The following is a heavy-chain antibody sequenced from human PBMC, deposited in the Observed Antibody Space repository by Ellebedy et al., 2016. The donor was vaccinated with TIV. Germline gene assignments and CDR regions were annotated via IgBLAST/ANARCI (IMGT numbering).Heavy chain of an antibody. CDR3: YASFDI. J-gene: IGHJ3*02. Sequence: GGSLRLSXAASGFAFSRYTMNWVRQAPGKGLEWVSMISKGGSIYHAEALKGRFTSSRDNARSSLYLQNCVRDNGFCRGSSCYASFDIWGQGTMVTVSS. V-gene: IGHV3-48*04. D-gene: IGHD2-2*01. CDR2: MISKGGSI. CDR1: GFAFSRYT.